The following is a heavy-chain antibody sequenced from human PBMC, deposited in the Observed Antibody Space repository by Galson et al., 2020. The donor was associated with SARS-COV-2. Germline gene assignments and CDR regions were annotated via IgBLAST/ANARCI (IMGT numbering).Heavy chain of an antibody. CDR2: ISYRGSA. V-gene: IGHV4-59*01. J-gene: IGHJ6*02. CDR3: ARDPAPLYGDNYYYGMDV. D-gene: IGHD4-17*01. Sequence: ETSETLSLTCSVPDGPMSSYYWSWIRQPPGKGLEWIGFISYRGSANYNPSLRSRVTISVDLSKNQFSLKVTSVTAADTAVYYWARDPAPLYGDNYYYGMDVWGRGTTVTVSS. CDR1: DGPMSSYY.